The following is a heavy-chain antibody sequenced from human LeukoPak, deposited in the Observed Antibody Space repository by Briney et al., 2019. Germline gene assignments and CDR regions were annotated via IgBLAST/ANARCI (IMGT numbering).Heavy chain of an antibody. Sequence: ASVEVSCKASGGTFSSYAISWVRQAPGQGLEWMGRIIPIFGTANYAQKFQGRVTITTDESTSTAYMELSSLRSEDTAVYYCASHQYYYDSSGYPVDYWGQGTLVTVSS. CDR3: ASHQYYYDSSGYPVDY. CDR1: GGTFSSYA. D-gene: IGHD3-22*01. V-gene: IGHV1-69*05. J-gene: IGHJ4*02. CDR2: IIPIFGTA.